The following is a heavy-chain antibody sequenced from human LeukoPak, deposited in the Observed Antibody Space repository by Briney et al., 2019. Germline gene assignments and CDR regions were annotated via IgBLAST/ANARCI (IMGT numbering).Heavy chain of an antibody. CDR2: ISGSGGST. CDR1: GFTFSSYG. J-gene: IGHJ4*02. CDR3: AKAGSVYRLAAAFPPY. V-gene: IGHV3-23*01. D-gene: IGHD6-13*01. Sequence: HPGGSLRLSCAASGFTFSSYGMSWVRQAPGKGLEWVSAISGSGGSTYYADSVKGRFTISRDNSKNTLYLQMNSLRAEDTAVYYCAKAGSVYRLAAAFPPYWGQGTLVTVSS.